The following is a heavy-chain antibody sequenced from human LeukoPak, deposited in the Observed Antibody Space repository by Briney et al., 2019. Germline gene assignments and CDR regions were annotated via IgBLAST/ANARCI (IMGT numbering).Heavy chain of an antibody. CDR2: ISDSGTT. CDR1: GFTFSTYG. V-gene: IGHV3-23*01. D-gene: IGHD4-23*01. J-gene: IGHJ4*02. Sequence: GGSLRLSCAVSGFTFSTYGMSWVRQAPGKGLEWVLAISDSGTTYYADSVKGRFTISRDNSNNTLYLQMSNLRAEDTAVYYCAKRSDYGGNRNYLDYWGEGTPVTVSS. CDR3: AKRSDYGGNRNYLDY.